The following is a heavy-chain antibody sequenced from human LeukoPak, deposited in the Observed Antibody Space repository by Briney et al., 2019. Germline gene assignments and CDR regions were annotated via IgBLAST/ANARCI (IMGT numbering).Heavy chain of an antibody. V-gene: IGHV1-2*06. CDR1: GYTFTAYY. Sequence: GASVKVSCKASGYTFTAYYIHWVRQAPGQGLEWMGRINPNSGGTNYAQKFQGRVTMTRDTSISTAYMELSRLKSDDTAVYYCAREGIDGYNRHPYFDYWGQGTLVTVSS. CDR3: AREGIDGYNRHPYFDY. CDR2: INPNSGGT. J-gene: IGHJ4*02. D-gene: IGHD5-24*01.